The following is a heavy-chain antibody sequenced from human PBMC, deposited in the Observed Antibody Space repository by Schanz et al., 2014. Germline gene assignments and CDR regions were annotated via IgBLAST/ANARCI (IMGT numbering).Heavy chain of an antibody. Sequence: EVQLVESGGGVVRPGGSLRLSCAASGFTFENYALTWVRQVPGKGLEWVSRINWSDGGSTGYADSVRGRFTISRDNAKNSLYLEMNSLRVEDTAVYYCARKVVATIGGYNDNWGQGTLVIVSS. J-gene: IGHJ4*02. CDR1: GFTFENYA. V-gene: IGHV3-20*04. CDR2: INWSDGGST. CDR3: ARKVVATIGGYNDN. D-gene: IGHD5-12*01.